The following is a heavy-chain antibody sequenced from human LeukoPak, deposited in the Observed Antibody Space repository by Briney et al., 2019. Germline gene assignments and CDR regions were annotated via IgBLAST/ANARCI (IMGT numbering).Heavy chain of an antibody. CDR2: IRQDGSEK. V-gene: IGHV3-7*03. J-gene: IGHJ4*02. Sequence: PGGSLRLSCVASGFTFSSAWMHWVRQAPGKGLEWVANIRQDGSEKYYVDSVRGRFSISRDNAQNSVFLQMSSLRVEDTAIYHCAKFYAGSPLRNWGQGTLVTVSS. CDR3: AKFYAGSPLRN. CDR1: GFTFSSAW. D-gene: IGHD3-10*01.